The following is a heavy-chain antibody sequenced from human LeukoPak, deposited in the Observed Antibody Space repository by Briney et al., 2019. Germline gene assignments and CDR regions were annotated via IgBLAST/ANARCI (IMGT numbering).Heavy chain of an antibody. V-gene: IGHV4-39*01. CDR1: GGSISSHYY. D-gene: IGHD3-10*01. CDR3: ARQYGSGSAYTPVVDL. J-gene: IGHJ4*02. CDR2: IYYSGST. Sequence: SETLSLTCTVCGGSISSHYYWIWIRQPPGKGLEWIGSIYYSGSTYYNPSLKSPVTISLDTSKNQFSLKLTSLTAAETAVYYCARQYGSGSAYTPVVDLWGQGTLVTVSS.